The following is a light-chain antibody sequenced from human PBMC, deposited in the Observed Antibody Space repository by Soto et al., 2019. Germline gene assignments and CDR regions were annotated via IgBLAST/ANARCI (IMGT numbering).Light chain of an antibody. CDR1: QSVGRNY. J-gene: IGKJ4*01. V-gene: IGKV3-20*01. Sequence: EIVLTQSPGTLSLSPGERATLSCRASQSVGRNYLAWYQQKPGQAPRLLIYGASSRATGIPDRFSGSGSGTDFTLTLSRLEPEDFAVYYCQQYGSSPHTFGGGTKVEIK. CDR2: GAS. CDR3: QQYGSSPHT.